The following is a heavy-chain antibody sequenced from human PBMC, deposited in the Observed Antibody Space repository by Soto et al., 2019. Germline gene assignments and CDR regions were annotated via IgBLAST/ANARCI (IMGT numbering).Heavy chain of an antibody. CDR3: ARDNPWFGELLPYYYYYGMDV. Sequence: PSETLSLTCTVSGGSISSGDYCWSWIRQPPGKGLEWIGYIYYSGSTYYNPSLKSRVTISVDTSKNQFSLKLSSVTAADTAVYYCARDNPWFGELLPYYYYYGMDVWGQGTTVTVSS. CDR1: GGSISSGDYC. V-gene: IGHV4-30-4*01. CDR2: IYYSGST. D-gene: IGHD3-10*01. J-gene: IGHJ6*02.